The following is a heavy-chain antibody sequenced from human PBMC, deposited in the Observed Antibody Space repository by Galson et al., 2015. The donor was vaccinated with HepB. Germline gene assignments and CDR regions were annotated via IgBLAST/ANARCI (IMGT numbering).Heavy chain of an antibody. CDR1: GFTFSSYA. CDR3: ARDGGDITIFGVVPPYFDY. J-gene: IGHJ4*02. D-gene: IGHD3-3*01. Sequence: SLRLSCAASGFTFSSYAMHWVRQAPGKGLEWVAVISYDGSNKYYADSVKGRFTISRDNSKNTLYLQMNSLRAEDTAVYYCARDGGDITIFGVVPPYFDYWGQGTLVTVSS. CDR2: ISYDGSNK. V-gene: IGHV3-30-3*01.